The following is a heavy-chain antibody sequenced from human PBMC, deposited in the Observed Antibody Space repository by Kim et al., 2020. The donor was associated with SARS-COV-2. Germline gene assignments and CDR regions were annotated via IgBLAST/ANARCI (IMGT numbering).Heavy chain of an antibody. D-gene: IGHD5-12*01. CDR2: IWFDGSND. CDR3: AGSRGGHTGHDYAH. CDR1: RFTFSSYG. J-gene: IGHJ4*02. V-gene: IGHV3-33*03. Sequence: GGSLRLSCAGSRFTFSSYGMHWVRQAPGQGLQWVASIWFDGSNDRYADSVEGRLTVSRDNSKNTLYLQMNGLRAEDTAVYFCAGSRGGHTGHDYAHWGQGSLVSVSS.